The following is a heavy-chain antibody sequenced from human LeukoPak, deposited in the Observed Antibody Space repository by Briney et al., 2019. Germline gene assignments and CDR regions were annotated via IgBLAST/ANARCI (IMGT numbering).Heavy chain of an antibody. D-gene: IGHD3-10*02. J-gene: IGHJ3*01. CDR1: GSSGTTNY. CDR2: VYGGDTT. Sequence: GGALRLSRAASGSSGTTNYMSWVRQAPGKGLEFVSIVYGGDTTVYADSVKGRFTISRDTSKNTLFLQMSSLTVEDTALYYCTTFVALRALDVWGQGPMVTVS. CDR3: TTFVALRALDV. V-gene: IGHV3-66*01.